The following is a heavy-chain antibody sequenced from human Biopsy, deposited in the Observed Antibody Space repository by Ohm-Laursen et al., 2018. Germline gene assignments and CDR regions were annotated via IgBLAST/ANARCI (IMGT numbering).Heavy chain of an antibody. D-gene: IGHD6-19*01. V-gene: IGHV1-46*01. CDR3: ARNTGWYGDLYYFDC. CDR2: INPSGSTT. Sequence: SVKVSCKTSGYSFTSYYMHWVRQAPGQGLEWMGMINPSGSTTSYPQIFQGRVTMTRDTSKSTVYMELSSLRSADTAVYFCARNTGWYGDLYYFDCWGQGTLVTVSS. J-gene: IGHJ4*02. CDR1: GYSFTSYY.